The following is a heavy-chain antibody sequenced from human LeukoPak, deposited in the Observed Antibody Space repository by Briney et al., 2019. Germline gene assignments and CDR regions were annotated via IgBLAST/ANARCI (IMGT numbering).Heavy chain of an antibody. Sequence: ASVKVSCKASGYTFTGYYMHWVRQAPGQGLEWMGWINPNSGDTNYAQKFQGRVTMTRDTSISTAYMELSRLRSDDTAVYYCARGRGSYSGDYWGQGTLVTVSS. D-gene: IGHD1-26*01. J-gene: IGHJ4*02. V-gene: IGHV1-2*02. CDR1: GYTFTGYY. CDR3: ARGRGSYSGDY. CDR2: INPNSGDT.